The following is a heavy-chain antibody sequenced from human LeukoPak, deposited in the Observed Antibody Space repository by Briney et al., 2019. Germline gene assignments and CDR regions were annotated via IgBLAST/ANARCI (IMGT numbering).Heavy chain of an antibody. D-gene: IGHD3-10*01. CDR2: IYNSGNT. J-gene: IGHJ4*02. V-gene: IGHV3-53*01. CDR3: AGPRFGELLYDY. Sequence: PGGSLRLSCAASGFNVSSNYMSWVRQTPGKGLEWVSLIYNSGNTYYADSVKGRVTISRDISKNMLYLQMNSLRAEDTAVYYCAGPRFGELLYDYWGQGTLVTVSS. CDR1: GFNVSSNY.